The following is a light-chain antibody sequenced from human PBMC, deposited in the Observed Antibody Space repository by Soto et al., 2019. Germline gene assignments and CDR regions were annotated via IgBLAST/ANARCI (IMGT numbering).Light chain of an antibody. CDR2: DAS. J-gene: IGKJ4*01. CDR1: KDISNY. CDR3: QQYDNIRLT. Sequence: DIQMTQSPSSLSASVGDRVTITCQASKDISNYLNWYQQKPGKAPKLLIYDASNLETGVPSRFSGSGSGTHFTCTISSMQPEYIATNYCQQYDNIRLTCGGATKVEIK. V-gene: IGKV1-33*01.